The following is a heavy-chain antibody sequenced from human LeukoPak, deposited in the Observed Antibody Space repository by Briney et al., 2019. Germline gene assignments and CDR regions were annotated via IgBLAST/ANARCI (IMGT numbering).Heavy chain of an antibody. V-gene: IGHV1-2*02. CDR2: INPNSGGT. CDR3: ARDYELGTPGTAYEYFDY. Sequence: ASVKVSCKASGYSFSDYFMQWVRHAPGQGLEWMGWINPNSGGTSYAQKFQGRVTMTRDTSISTVYMELSRLTSDDTAAYYCARDYELGTPGTAYEYFDYWGQGTQVTVSS. D-gene: IGHD1-1*01. J-gene: IGHJ4*02. CDR1: GYSFSDYF.